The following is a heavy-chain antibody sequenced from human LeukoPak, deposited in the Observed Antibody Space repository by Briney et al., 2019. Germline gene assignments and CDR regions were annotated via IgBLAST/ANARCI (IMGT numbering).Heavy chain of an antibody. V-gene: IGHV3-74*01. J-gene: IGHJ4*02. CDR3: TRGGSGYSSSWSTFDY. CDR1: GFTLSSYW. CDR2: INGDGSST. D-gene: IGHD6-13*01. Sequence: PGGSLRLSCAPSGFTLSSYWIHWVRQAPGEGLVWVSRINGDGSSTSYADSVKGRFTISRDNAKNTLYLQMNSLRAEDTAIYYCTRGGSGYSSSWSTFDYWGQGALVTVSS.